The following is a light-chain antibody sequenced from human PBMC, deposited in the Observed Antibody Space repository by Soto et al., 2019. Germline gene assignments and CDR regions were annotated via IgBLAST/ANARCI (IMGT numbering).Light chain of an antibody. CDR2: DAS. CDR1: QNIGTS. J-gene: IGKJ5*01. CDR3: QQHSDWPIT. Sequence: TVLTQSSPTVSLASGVRATLSCRARQNIGTSLVWSQQKPGQSPRLLIYDASHRATGVPARFSGSGSGTNFTLTISSLQPEDFAVYYCQQHSDWPITFGQGTRLEIK. V-gene: IGKV3-11*01.